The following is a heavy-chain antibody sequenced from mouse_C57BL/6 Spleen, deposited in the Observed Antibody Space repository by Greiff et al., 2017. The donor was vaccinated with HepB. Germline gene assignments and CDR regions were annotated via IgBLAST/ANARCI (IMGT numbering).Heavy chain of an antibody. CDR3: AREYGPYYAMDY. CDR1: GYTFTSYW. J-gene: IGHJ4*01. CDR2: IDPSDSYT. Sequence: QVQLKQPGAELVRPGTSVKLSCKASGYTFTSYWMHWVKQRPGQGLEWIGVIDPSDSYTNYNQKFKGKATLTVDTSSSTAYMQLSSLTSEDSAVYCCAREYGPYYAMDYWGQGTSVTVSS. V-gene: IGHV1-59*01. D-gene: IGHD2-10*02.